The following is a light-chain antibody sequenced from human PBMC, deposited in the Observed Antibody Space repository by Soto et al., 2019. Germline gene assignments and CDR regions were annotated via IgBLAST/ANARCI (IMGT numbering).Light chain of an antibody. V-gene: IGKV1-5*01. J-gene: IGKJ1*01. CDR1: QSXSSW. CDR2: DAS. CDR3: QQYNSYSWT. Sequence: DIQMTQSPSXLSASVGDRVXXXXXASQSXSSWLAWYQQKPGKAPKLLIYDASSLESGVPSRFSGSGSGTEFTLTISSLQPDDFATYYCQQYNSYSWTFGQGTKVEIK.